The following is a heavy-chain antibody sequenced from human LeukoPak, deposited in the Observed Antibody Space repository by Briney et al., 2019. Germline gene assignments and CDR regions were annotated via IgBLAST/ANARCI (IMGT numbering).Heavy chain of an antibody. V-gene: IGHV4-34*01. D-gene: IGHD2-2*01. CDR1: GGSISSYY. CDR2: INHSGST. Sequence: SETLSLTCTVAGGSISSYYWTWIRQPPGKGLEWSGEINHSGSTTYKPSLKSRVTISVDTSKNHFSLRLTSVTAADTAVYYCARGPCSTSCHRSWYFDYWGQGTLVTVSS. CDR3: ARGPCSTSCHRSWYFDY. J-gene: IGHJ4*02.